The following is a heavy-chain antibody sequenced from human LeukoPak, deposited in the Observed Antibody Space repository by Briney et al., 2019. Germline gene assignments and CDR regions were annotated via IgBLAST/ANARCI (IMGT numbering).Heavy chain of an antibody. Sequence: GGSLRLSCAASGFIFSSYDMHWVRQTTTGKGLEWVSAMGTAGDTYYPGSVKGRFTISRETAKNSLYLQMNSLRAGDTAVYYCARGRYYGSGYSNAFDVWGQGTMVTASS. CDR2: MGTAGDT. CDR3: ARGRYYGSGYSNAFDV. J-gene: IGHJ3*01. CDR1: GFIFSSYD. V-gene: IGHV3-13*01. D-gene: IGHD3-10*01.